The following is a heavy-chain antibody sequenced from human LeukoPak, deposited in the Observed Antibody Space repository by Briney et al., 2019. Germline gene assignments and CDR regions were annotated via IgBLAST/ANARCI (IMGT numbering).Heavy chain of an antibody. CDR1: GYTFTSYA. D-gene: IGHD6-19*01. CDR2: INTNTGNP. J-gene: IGHJ3*02. CDR3: ARDGYSSGWYSLADAFDI. Sequence: GASVKVSCKASGYTFTSYAMNWARQAPGQGLEWMGWINTNTGNPTYAQGFTGRFVFSLDTSVSTAYLQISSLKAEDTAVYYCARDGYSSGWYSLADAFDIWGQGTMVTVSS. V-gene: IGHV7-4-1*02.